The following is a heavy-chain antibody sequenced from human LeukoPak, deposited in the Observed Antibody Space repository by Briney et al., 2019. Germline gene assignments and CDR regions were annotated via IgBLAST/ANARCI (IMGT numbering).Heavy chain of an antibody. D-gene: IGHD3-10*01. CDR2: ISYSGST. CDR3: ARRGGSGRSFDY. V-gene: IGHV4-61*01. J-gene: IGHJ4*02. Sequence: SETLSLTCTVSGGSISSSSYYWSWIRQPPGKGLEWIGYISYSGSTKYNPSLESRVTISIDTSKNQFSLALSSVTAADTAVYYCARRGGSGRSFDYWGQGTLVTVSS. CDR1: GGSISSSSYY.